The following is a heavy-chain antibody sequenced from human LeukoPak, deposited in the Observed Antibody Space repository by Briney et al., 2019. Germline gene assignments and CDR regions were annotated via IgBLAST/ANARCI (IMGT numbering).Heavy chain of an antibody. V-gene: IGHV3-7*01. J-gene: IGHJ4*02. Sequence: GGSLTLSCAASGFTFSSYWMSWVRPAPGKGREWVANIKQDGSEKYYVDSVKGRFTISRDNAKSSLYLQMNSLRAEDTAVYYCASQNDYGGNCFFEYWGQGTLVTVSS. CDR2: IKQDGSEK. CDR3: ASQNDYGGNCFFEY. CDR1: GFTFSSYW. D-gene: IGHD4-23*01.